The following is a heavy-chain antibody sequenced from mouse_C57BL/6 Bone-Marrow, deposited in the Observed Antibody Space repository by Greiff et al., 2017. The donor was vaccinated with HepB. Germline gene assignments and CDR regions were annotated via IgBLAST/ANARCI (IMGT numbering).Heavy chain of an antibody. CDR2: ISSGSSTI. Sequence: EVHLVESGGGLVKPGGSLKLSCAASGFTLSDYGMHWVRQAPEKGLEWVAYISSGSSTIYYADTVKGRFTISRDNAKNTLFLQMTSLRSEDTAMYYCATGSSLFDYWGQGTTLTVSS. CDR1: GFTLSDYG. V-gene: IGHV5-17*01. J-gene: IGHJ2*01. CDR3: ATGSSLFDY. D-gene: IGHD1-1*01.